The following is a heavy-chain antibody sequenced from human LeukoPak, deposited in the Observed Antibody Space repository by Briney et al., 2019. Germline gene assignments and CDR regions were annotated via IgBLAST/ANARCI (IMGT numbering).Heavy chain of an antibody. CDR3: ASNTKYYEGSGHYVFDF. Sequence: SVKVFCKASGGTFSTYAISWVRQAPGQGLEWMGGIIPILGTAKYPQRFQGGVTITADEITSTAYMELSSLTSEDTAVYYCASNTKYYEGSGHYVFDFWGQGTVDSVSS. V-gene: IGHV1-69*13. D-gene: IGHD3-22*01. J-gene: IGHJ4*02. CDR1: GGTFSTYA. CDR2: IIPILGTA.